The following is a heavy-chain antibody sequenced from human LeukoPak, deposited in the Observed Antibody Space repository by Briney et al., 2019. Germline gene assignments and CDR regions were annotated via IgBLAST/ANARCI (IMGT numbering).Heavy chain of an antibody. V-gene: IGHV4-59*01. Sequence: SETLSLTCTVSGGSISSYYWSWIRQPPGKGLEWIGYIYYRGSTNYNSSLKGRVTISVDTSKNQFSLKLSSVTAADTAVYYCARGPPNYDFWSGYQPQYFDYWGQGTLVTVSS. CDR1: GGSISSYY. D-gene: IGHD3-3*01. CDR2: IYYRGST. J-gene: IGHJ4*02. CDR3: ARGPPNYDFWSGYQPQYFDY.